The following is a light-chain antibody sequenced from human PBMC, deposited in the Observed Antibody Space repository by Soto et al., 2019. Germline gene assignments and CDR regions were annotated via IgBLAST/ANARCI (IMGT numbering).Light chain of an antibody. CDR3: QQYNRYPRP. V-gene: IGKV1D-16*01. CDR2: AAS. Sequence: DIQMTQFPSSLSASVGDRVNITCRASQGISTWLAWYQQKPERAPKSLIYAASRLQSGVPPRFSGSESEPDLPLTITSLQLENLAPYTSQQYNRYPRPFGQGPRWKSN. CDR1: QGISTW. J-gene: IGKJ1*01.